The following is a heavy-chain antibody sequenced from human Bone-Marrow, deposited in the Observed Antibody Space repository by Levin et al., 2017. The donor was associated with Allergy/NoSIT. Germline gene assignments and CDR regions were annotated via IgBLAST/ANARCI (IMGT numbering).Heavy chain of an antibody. V-gene: IGHV3-23*01. CDR1: GFTFSSYA. CDR3: AKATTVPFDY. D-gene: IGHD2/OR15-2a*01. CDR2: ISGSGGST. J-gene: IGHJ4*02. Sequence: GESLKISCAASGFTFSSYAMSWVHQAPGKGLEWVSAISGSGGSTYYADSVKGRFTISRDNSKNTLYLQMNSLRAEDTAVYYCAKATTVPFDYWGQGTLVTVSS.